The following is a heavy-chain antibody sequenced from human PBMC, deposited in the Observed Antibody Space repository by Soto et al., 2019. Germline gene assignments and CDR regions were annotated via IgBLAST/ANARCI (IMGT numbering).Heavy chain of an antibody. D-gene: IGHD4-17*01. CDR3: VRTGPTVSSYYYGMDV. CDR1: WDFRSINSTT. J-gene: IGHJ6*02. V-gene: IGHV6-1*01. Sequence: SQNLSLTCPISWDFRSINSTTLKWLRQSPSRDLKWLVRIYSSTKWYNDYAVSVKIRITINPDTSKNQFSLQLNSVTPEDTAVYYCVRTGPTVSSYYYGMDVWGQGTTVTVSS. CDR2: IYSSTKWYN.